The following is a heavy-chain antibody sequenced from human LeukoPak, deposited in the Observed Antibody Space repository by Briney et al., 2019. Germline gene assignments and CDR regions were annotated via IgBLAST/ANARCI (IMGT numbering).Heavy chain of an antibody. CDR1: GFTFSSYW. CDR3: ARDFNDASDI. J-gene: IGHJ3*02. CDR2: IKQDGSAK. Sequence: GGSLRLSCAASGFTFSSYWMNWGRQAPGRGLEWVANIKQDGSAKYYVDSVKGRFTISRDNANNSLYLQINSLRAEDTAVYYCARDFNDASDIWGQGTMVTVSS. V-gene: IGHV3-7*01.